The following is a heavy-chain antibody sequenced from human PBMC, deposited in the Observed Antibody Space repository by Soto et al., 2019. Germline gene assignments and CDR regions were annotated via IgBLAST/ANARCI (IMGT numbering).Heavy chain of an antibody. CDR2: IVPILGTA. CDR3: ARGGYSRSWRFDY. Sequence: SVKVSCKASGGTVSSFAISWVRQAPGQGLEWMGGIVPILGTAYYAQNFQGRVTITADESTNTAFMELTGLRSEDTAVYYCARGGYSRSWRFDYWGQGTLVSVYS. D-gene: IGHD6-13*01. CDR1: GGTVSSFA. J-gene: IGHJ4*02. V-gene: IGHV1-69*13.